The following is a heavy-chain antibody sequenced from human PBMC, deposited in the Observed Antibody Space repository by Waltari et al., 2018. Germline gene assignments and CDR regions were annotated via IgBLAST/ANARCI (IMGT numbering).Heavy chain of an antibody. Sequence: QVHLQQWGAGALQPLDTLSLTCAVFGGPLRGYSWGWTRQPPGKGLEWIGEINHAPNRNYNPTLKSRVTMSVDTSKNQFSLKLSSVTAADTGIFYCARLEDCTGPGGNCYSGDVFALDVWGQGTMVTVSS. CDR2: INHAPNR. CDR1: GGPLRGYS. J-gene: IGHJ6*02. V-gene: IGHV4-34*01. CDR3: ARLEDCTGPGGNCYSGDVFALDV. D-gene: IGHD2-8*02.